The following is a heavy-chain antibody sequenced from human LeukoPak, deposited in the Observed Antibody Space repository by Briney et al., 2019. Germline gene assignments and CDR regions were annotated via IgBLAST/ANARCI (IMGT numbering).Heavy chain of an antibody. J-gene: IGHJ3*02. D-gene: IGHD1-26*01. CDR2: IYSDGST. V-gene: IGHV3-53*01. CDR3: ARDRPSSGSSFDI. CDR1: GFTVSSNY. Sequence: PGGSLRLSCAVSGFTVSSNYMSWVRQAPGEGLEWVSVIYSDGSTYYADSVKGRFTVSRDNSKNTVYLQMNSLRVEDTAVYFCARDRPSSGSSFDIWGQGTLVTVS.